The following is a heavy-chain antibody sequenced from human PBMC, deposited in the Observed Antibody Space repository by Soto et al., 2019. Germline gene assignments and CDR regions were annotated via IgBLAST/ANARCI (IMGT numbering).Heavy chain of an antibody. CDR2: INGGNGKT. Sequence: GASVKVSCKASGDTVPNYAIHWVRQAPGQRLEWMGWINGGNGKTYYSENFQGRVTFTRDTSTGTAYMQLSSLTSEDTAVYYCARVSPWRRSGRKQLNYYYYGMDVWGQGTTVTVSS. CDR1: GDTVPNYA. D-gene: IGHD6-19*01. V-gene: IGHV1-3*01. J-gene: IGHJ6*02. CDR3: ARVSPWRRSGRKQLNYYYYGMDV.